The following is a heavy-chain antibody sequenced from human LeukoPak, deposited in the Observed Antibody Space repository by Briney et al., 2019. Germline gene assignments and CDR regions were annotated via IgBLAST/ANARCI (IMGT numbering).Heavy chain of an antibody. D-gene: IGHD6-19*01. Sequence: PGGSLRLSCAASGFTFSDAWMNWVRQAPGKGLEWVGRIQSNIDAGTTDYAAPVKGRFSISRDDSKNTLYLQLNSLKTEDTAIYYCTTGGEYSSGWYPAYWGQGTLVTVSS. J-gene: IGHJ4*02. CDR2: IQSNIDAGTT. V-gene: IGHV3-15*01. CDR1: GFTFSDAW. CDR3: TTGGEYSSGWYPAY.